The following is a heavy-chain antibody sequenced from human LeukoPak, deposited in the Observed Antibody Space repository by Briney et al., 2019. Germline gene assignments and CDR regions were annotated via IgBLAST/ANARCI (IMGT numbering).Heavy chain of an antibody. D-gene: IGHD3-3*01. CDR1: GFTFRSYE. Sequence: PGGSLRLSCATSGFTFRSYEMNWVRQAPGKGLEWFSYISSSGSTKYYADSVKGRFTISRDNAKNSLYLQMNSLRAEDTAVYYCARAHDFGVPKGWFDPWGQGTLVTVSS. V-gene: IGHV3-48*03. J-gene: IGHJ5*02. CDR2: ISSSGSTK. CDR3: ARAHDFGVPKGWFDP.